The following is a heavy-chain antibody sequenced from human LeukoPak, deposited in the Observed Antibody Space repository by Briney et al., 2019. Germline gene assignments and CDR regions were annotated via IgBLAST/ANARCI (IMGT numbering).Heavy chain of an antibody. V-gene: IGHV3-23*01. D-gene: IGHD4-17*01. CDR3: AIGTTVTPHWFDP. Sequence: GGSLRLSCAASGFTFSSYGMSWVRQAPGKGLEWVSAISGSGGSTYYADSVKGRFTISRDNSKNTLYLQMNSLRAEDTAVYHCAIGTTVTPHWFDPWGQGTLVTVSS. CDR1: GFTFSSYG. J-gene: IGHJ5*02. CDR2: ISGSGGST.